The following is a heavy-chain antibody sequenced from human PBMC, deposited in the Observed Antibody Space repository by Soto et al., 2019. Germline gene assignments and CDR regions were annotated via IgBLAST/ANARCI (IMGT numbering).Heavy chain of an antibody. J-gene: IGHJ6*02. Sequence: SQTLSLTCAISGDSVSNIDAVWNWIRQSPSRGLEWLGRTYYRSRWHNEYALSVKSRITINPDTSKNQFSLQLNPVTPEDTAVYYCAREGRWGYSDGYSYDNGIDAWGQGPTVTVSS. V-gene: IGHV6-1*01. CDR2: TYYRSRWHN. CDR3: AREGRWGYSDGYSYDNGIDA. CDR1: GDSVSNIDAV. D-gene: IGHD5-18*01.